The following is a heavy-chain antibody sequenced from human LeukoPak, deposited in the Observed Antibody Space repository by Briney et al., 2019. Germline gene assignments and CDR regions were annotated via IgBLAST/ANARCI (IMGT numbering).Heavy chain of an antibody. CDR1: GYSFSNFW. J-gene: IGHJ4*02. CDR3: TRRSSRPYFDY. CDR2: IYPGDSDT. D-gene: IGHD2-2*01. Sequence: GESLKISCKGSGYSFSNFWIGWVRQMPGKGLEWMGIIYPGDSDTRYSPSFQGQVTISADKSISTAYLQWSSLKASDTAIYYCTRRSSRPYFDYWGQGTLVTVSS. V-gene: IGHV5-51*01.